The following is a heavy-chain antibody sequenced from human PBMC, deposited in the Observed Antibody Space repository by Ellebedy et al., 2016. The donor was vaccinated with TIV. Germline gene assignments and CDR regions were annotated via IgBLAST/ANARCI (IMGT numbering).Heavy chain of an antibody. CDR3: ARVPSKYIDV. Sequence: SETLSLTXTVSGYSISSGYYWGWIRQPPGKGLEWIGIIYHSGSTYYNPSLKSRVTISVDTSKNQFSLKLSSVTAADTAVYYCARVPSKYIDVWGKGTTVKVSS. CDR2: IYHSGST. J-gene: IGHJ6*03. CDR1: GYSISSGYY. V-gene: IGHV4-38-2*02.